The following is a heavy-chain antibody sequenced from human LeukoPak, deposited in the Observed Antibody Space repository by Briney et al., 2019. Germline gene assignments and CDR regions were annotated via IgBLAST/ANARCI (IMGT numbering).Heavy chain of an antibody. CDR3: AREASGSGSYPA. CDR2: ISGSGGST. J-gene: IGHJ3*01. D-gene: IGHD3-10*01. Sequence: AGGSLRLSCAASGFTFSSYWMHWVRQAPGKGLVWVSAISGSGGSTYYADSVKGRFTISRDNSKNTLYLQMNSLRAEDTAVYYCAREASGSGSYPAWGQGTMVTVSS. CDR1: GFTFSSYW. V-gene: IGHV3-23*01.